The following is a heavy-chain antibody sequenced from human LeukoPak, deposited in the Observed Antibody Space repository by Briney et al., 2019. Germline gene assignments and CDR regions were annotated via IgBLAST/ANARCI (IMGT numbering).Heavy chain of an antibody. D-gene: IGHD6-13*01. CDR1: GFTFSSYS. CDR2: ISSSTI. CDR3: ARAWEQQLSDY. V-gene: IGHV3-48*01. Sequence: PGGSLRLSCAASGFTFSSYSMNWVRQAPGEGLEWVSYISSSTIYYADSVKGRFTISRDNAKNSLYLQMNSLRAEDTAVYYCARAWEQQLSDYWGQGTLVTVSS. J-gene: IGHJ4*02.